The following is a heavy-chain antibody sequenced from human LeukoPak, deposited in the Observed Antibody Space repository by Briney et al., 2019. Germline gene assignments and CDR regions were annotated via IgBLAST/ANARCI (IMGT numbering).Heavy chain of an antibody. V-gene: IGHV3-49*02. Sequence: MSWVRLAPGKGLEWVGFIRSKSYGGTTEYAASVKGRFTISRDDSKSIAYLQMDSLKTDDTAMYYRTRGPTHQWLYYGMDVWSQGTTVTVSS. CDR2: IRSKSYGGTT. D-gene: IGHD5-24*01. CDR3: TRGPTHQWLYYGMDV. J-gene: IGHJ6*02.